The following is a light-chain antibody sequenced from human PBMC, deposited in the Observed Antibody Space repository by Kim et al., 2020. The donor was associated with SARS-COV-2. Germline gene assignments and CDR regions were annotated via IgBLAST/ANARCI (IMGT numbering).Light chain of an antibody. Sequence: EIVLTQSPGALSLSPGESATLSCRASQSVTSNYLAWYQQKPGQAPRLLIYGASSRATGIPDRFSGSGSGRDFSLIIRRLEPEDFAVYYCPQYVGSPTFGQGTKLEI. CDR2: GAS. CDR3: PQYVGSPT. J-gene: IGKJ2*01. CDR1: QSVTSNY. V-gene: IGKV3-20*01.